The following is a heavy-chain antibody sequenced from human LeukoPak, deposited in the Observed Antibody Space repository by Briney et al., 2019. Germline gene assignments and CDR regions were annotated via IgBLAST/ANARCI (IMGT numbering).Heavy chain of an antibody. CDR2: IYYSGST. V-gene: IGHV4-39*01. CDR1: GGSISSSSYY. J-gene: IGHJ5*02. CDR3: ARLPTIVVVPAASPYNWFDP. Sequence: SETLSLTCTVSGGSISSSSYYWGWIRQPPGKGLEWIGSIYYSGSTYYNPSLKSRVTISVDTSKNQFSLKLSSVTAADTAVYYCARLPTIVVVPAASPYNWFDPWGQGTLVTVSS. D-gene: IGHD2-2*01.